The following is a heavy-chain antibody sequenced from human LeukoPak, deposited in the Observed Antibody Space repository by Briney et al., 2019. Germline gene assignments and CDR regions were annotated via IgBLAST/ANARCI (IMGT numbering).Heavy chain of an antibody. CDR1: GGSVSDYY. V-gene: IGHV4-34*01. Sequence: SETLSLTCTVSGGSVSDYYWSWIRQPPGKGLEWIGEINHSGSTNYNPSLKSRVTISVDTSKNQFSLRLSSVTAADTAVYYCASLGNIAATGTGWFDPWGQGTLVTVSS. CDR3: ASLGNIAATGTGWFDP. D-gene: IGHD6-13*01. J-gene: IGHJ5*02. CDR2: INHSGST.